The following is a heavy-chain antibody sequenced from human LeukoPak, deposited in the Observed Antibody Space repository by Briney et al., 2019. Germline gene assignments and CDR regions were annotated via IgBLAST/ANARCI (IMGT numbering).Heavy chain of an antibody. Sequence: SETLSLTCAVYGGSFSGYYWSWLRQPPGKGLEWIGEINHSGGTNYNPSLKSRFTISVDTSKNQFSLKLSSVTAADTAVYYCAGRTLESIAAAGDYWGQGTLVTVSS. J-gene: IGHJ4*02. CDR2: INHSGGT. CDR3: AGRTLESIAAAGDY. CDR1: GGSFSGYY. V-gene: IGHV4-34*01. D-gene: IGHD6-13*01.